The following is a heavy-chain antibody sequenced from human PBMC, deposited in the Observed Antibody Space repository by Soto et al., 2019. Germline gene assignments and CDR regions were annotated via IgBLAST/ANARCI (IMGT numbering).Heavy chain of an antibody. Sequence: SXTLSLTCTVSGGSMSSTSYYWCWIRQPPGKGLEWIGSINHSGSTNYNPSLKSRVTISVDTSKNQFSLKLTSVTAADTAVYYCARDKITGLFDYWGQGTLVTVSS. D-gene: IGHD2-8*02. V-gene: IGHV4-39*07. CDR2: INHSGST. CDR1: GGSMSSTSYY. CDR3: ARDKITGLFDY. J-gene: IGHJ4*02.